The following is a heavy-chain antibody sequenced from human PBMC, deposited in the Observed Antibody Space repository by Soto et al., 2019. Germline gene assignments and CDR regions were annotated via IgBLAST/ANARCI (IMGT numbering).Heavy chain of an antibody. Sequence: SETLSLTCTVSGGSVSSGDYYWSWIRQPPGKGLEWIGFMYFGGSFNYNPSLSSRVTLSVETSKNQFSMRVTSVTASDTAVYYCARSYYDSTGFAVDPWGQGTLVTVS. CDR3: ARSYYDSTGFAVDP. CDR2: MYFGGSF. J-gene: IGHJ5*02. D-gene: IGHD3-22*01. V-gene: IGHV4-61*08. CDR1: GGSVSSGDYY.